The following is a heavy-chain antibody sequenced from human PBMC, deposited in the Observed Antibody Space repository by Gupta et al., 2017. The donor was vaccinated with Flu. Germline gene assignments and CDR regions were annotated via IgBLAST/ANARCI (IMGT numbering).Heavy chain of an antibody. J-gene: IGHJ3*02. D-gene: IGHD2-2*01. V-gene: IGHV3-23*01. CDR2: VSGTGLST. CDR3: AKDRRYCTSASCPIWSFGAFDI. Sequence: EVQLLESGGGLLQPGGSLRLSCAASGFTFSNFAMTWVRQAPGKGLEWVSTVSGTGLSTYYADSVKGRFTISRDNSKNTLYLQMNSLRAEDTAVYYCAKDRRYCTSASCPIWSFGAFDICGQGTMVTVSS. CDR1: GFTFSNFA.